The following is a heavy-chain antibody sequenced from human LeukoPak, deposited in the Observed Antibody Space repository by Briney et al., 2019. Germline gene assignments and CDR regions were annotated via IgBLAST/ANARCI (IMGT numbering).Heavy chain of an antibody. CDR2: ISAYNGNT. Sequence: GASVKVSCKASGYTFTSYAISWVRQAPGQGLEWMGWISAYNGNTNYAQKLQGRVTMTTDTSTSTAYMELRSLRSDDTAVYYCARANYYDSSGYYPYFDYWGQGTLVTVSS. CDR3: ARANYYDSSGYYPYFDY. D-gene: IGHD3-22*01. CDR1: GYTFTSYA. V-gene: IGHV1-18*01. J-gene: IGHJ4*02.